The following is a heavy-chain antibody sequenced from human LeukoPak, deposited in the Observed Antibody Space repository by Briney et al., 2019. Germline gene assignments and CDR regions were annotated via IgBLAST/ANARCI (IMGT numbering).Heavy chain of an antibody. D-gene: IGHD3-3*01. CDR1: GYTFTSYG. CDR3: ARDNLPIFGVVLGYYYGMDV. V-gene: IGHV1-18*01. J-gene: IGHJ6*02. CDR2: ISAYNGNT. Sequence: ASVKVSSKASGYTFTSYGISWVRQAPGQGLEWMGWISAYNGNTNYAQKLQGRVTMTTDTSTSTAYMELRSLRSDDTAVYYCARDNLPIFGVVLGYYYGMDVWGQGTTVTVSS.